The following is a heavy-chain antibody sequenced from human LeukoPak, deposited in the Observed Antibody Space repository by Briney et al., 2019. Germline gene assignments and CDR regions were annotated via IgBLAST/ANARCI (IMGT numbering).Heavy chain of an antibody. J-gene: IGHJ4*02. CDR2: IYTSGST. V-gene: IGHV4-4*07. CDR1: GGSISSYY. CDR3: ARSEPGGGILTVSPNDY. D-gene: IGHD3-9*01. Sequence: PSETLSLTCTVSGGSISSYYWSWIRQPAGKGLEWIGRIYTSGSTNYNPSLKSRVTMSVDTSKNQFSLKLSSVTAADTAVYYCARSEPGGGILTVSPNDYWGQGTLVTVSS.